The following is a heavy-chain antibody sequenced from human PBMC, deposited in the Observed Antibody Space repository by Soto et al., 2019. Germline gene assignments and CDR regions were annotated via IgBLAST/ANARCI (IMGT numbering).Heavy chain of an antibody. V-gene: IGHV4-4*07. J-gene: IGHJ4*02. D-gene: IGHD3-10*01. CDR1: VVPIKNYY. CDR3: ARATRGGDY. CDR2: IHTSGST. Sequence: ETLANMCSVLVVPIKNYYVTWIRKPAGKGLEWIGHIHTSGSTNYNPSLKRRVTMSVETSNTQYSLKLTSVTAADRAVYSYARATRGGDYWGQGTLVTVSS.